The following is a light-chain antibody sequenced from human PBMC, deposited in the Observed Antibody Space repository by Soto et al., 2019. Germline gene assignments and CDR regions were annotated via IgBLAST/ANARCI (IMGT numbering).Light chain of an antibody. Sequence: EIVLTQSPGTLSLSPGERATLSCRASQSVATKYLAWYQQKPGQAPRLLISGVSSRATGVPDRFSGSGSETDFTLTISRLEPEDFAVYYWQQYSSSPPITFGQGTRLEIK. CDR2: GVS. J-gene: IGKJ5*01. CDR3: QQYSSSPPIT. V-gene: IGKV3-20*01. CDR1: QSVATKY.